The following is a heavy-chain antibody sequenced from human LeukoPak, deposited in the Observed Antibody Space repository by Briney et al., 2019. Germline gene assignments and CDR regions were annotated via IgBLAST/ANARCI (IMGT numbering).Heavy chain of an antibody. CDR3: ARTDIPDYSGSYDI. CDR2: INHSRST. CDR1: GGSLRGYY. D-gene: IGHD1-26*01. V-gene: IGHV4-34*01. J-gene: IGHJ4*02. Sequence: SETLSLTCAVYGGSLRGYYWSWIRQPPGKGLEWSGEINHSRSTNYNPSLKSRVTISADTSKNQFSLKLSSVTAADTAVYYCARTDIPDYSGSYDIWGQGTLVTVSS.